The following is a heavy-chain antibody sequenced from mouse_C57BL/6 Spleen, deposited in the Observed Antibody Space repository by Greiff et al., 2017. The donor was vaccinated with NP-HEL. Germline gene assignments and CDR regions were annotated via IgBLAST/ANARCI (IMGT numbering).Heavy chain of an antibody. J-gene: IGHJ4*01. Sequence: QVQLQQPGAELVMPGASVKLSCKASGYTFTSYWMHWVKQRPGQGLEWIGEIDPSDSYTNYNQKFKGKSTLTVDKSSSTAYMQRSSLTSEDSAVYYCARSGDYYSNYEDYAMDYWGQGTSVTVSS. V-gene: IGHV1-69*01. CDR3: ARSGDYYSNYEDYAMDY. CDR1: GYTFTSYW. D-gene: IGHD2-5*01. CDR2: IDPSDSYT.